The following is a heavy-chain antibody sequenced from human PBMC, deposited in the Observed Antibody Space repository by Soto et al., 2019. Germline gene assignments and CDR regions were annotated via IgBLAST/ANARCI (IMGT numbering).Heavy chain of an antibody. V-gene: IGHV3-30-3*01. J-gene: IGHJ4*02. CDR3: ARDPVEVVAAIGHFDY. CDR1: GFTFSSYA. D-gene: IGHD2-15*01. Sequence: GESLRLSCAASGFTFSSYAMHWIRPAQGKGLEWDAVISYDGSNKYYADSVKDRLTISRDNSKNTLYLQMNSLRAEDTAGYYFARDPVEVVAAIGHFDYWGQGTLVTVSS. CDR2: ISYDGSNK.